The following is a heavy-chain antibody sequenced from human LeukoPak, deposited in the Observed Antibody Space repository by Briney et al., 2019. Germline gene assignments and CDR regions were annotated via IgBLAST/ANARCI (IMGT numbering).Heavy chain of an antibody. CDR3: ARDRGGSGWYDY. CDR2: ICSSCSYI. CDR1: GFTFSSYS. D-gene: IGHD6-19*01. V-gene: IGHV3-21*01. J-gene: IGHJ4*02. Sequence: GGSLRLSCAASGFTFSSYSMNWVRQAPGKGLEWVSSICSSCSYIYYADSVKGRFTISRDNAKNSLYLQMSSLRVEDTAVYYCARDRGGSGWYDYWGQGTLVSVSS.